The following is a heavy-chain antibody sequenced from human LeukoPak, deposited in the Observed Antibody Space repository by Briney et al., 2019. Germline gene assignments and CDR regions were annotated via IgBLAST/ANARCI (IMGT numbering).Heavy chain of an antibody. CDR2: IYSGGTT. CDR1: GFTFSGYW. V-gene: IGHV3-53*01. J-gene: IGHJ4*02. Sequence: GRSLRLSCAASGFTFSGYWMHWVRRAPGKGLVWVSVIYSGGTTYYADSIKGRFTISRDNSKNTLYLQMDSLRAEDTAVYYCAGRYDSSGYPLHWGQGTPVTVSS. D-gene: IGHD3-22*01. CDR3: AGRYDSSGYPLH.